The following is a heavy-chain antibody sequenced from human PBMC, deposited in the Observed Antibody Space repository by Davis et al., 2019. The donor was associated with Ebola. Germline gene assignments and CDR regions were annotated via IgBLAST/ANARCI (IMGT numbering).Heavy chain of an antibody. Sequence: GGSLRLSCAASGFTFSSYSMNCVRQAPGKGLEWVSSISSSSSYIYYADSVKGRFTISRDNAKNSLYLQMNSLRAEDTAVYYCARSITIFGATVGLHYWGQGTLVTVSS. J-gene: IGHJ4*02. CDR3: ARSITIFGATVGLHY. CDR2: ISSSSSYI. CDR1: GFTFSSYS. D-gene: IGHD3-3*01. V-gene: IGHV3-21*01.